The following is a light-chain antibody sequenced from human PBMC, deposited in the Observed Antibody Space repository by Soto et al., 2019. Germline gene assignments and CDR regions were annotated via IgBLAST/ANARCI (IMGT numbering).Light chain of an antibody. Sequence: EIVLTQSPGTLSLSPGERATLSCMASQSLNSNSLAWYQQKPGQAPRLLIYGASTRATGTPDSFSGSGSGSNFTLSISSLDPEYFAVYYCQQFGVSPRPFGQGSKVEGK. CDR2: GAS. CDR3: QQFGVSPRP. V-gene: IGKV3-20*01. CDR1: QSLNSNS. J-gene: IGKJ1*01.